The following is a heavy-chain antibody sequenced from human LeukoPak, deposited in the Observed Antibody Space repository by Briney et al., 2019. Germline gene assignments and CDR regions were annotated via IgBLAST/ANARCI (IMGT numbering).Heavy chain of an antibody. CDR3: SSGPYFDY. CDR2: INHSGST. D-gene: IGHD6-25*01. V-gene: IGHV4-34*01. CDR1: GGAFSGYY. Sequence: SENPSPTRAVYGGAFSGYYLSWIRPPPRKGLEWIGEINHSGSTNYNPSLKSRVTISVGTSKNQFSLKLSSVTAADTAVYFCSSGPYFDYWGQGTLVTVSS. J-gene: IGHJ4*02.